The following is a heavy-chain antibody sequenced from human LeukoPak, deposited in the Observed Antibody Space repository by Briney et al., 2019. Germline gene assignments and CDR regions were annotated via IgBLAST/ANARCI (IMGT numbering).Heavy chain of an antibody. D-gene: IGHD6-19*01. Sequence: SETLSLTCTVSGGSISSYYWSCIRQPPGKGLDWIGDIYYSGSTNYNHSLKSRVTISVDTSKNQFSLKLSSVTAADTAVYYCASIYSSGWYLHFDYWGQGTLVTVSS. V-gene: IGHV4-59*01. CDR2: IYYSGST. CDR3: ASIYSSGWYLHFDY. CDR1: GGSISSYY. J-gene: IGHJ4*02.